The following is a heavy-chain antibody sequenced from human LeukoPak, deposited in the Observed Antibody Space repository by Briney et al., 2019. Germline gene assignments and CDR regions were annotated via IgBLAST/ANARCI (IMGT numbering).Heavy chain of an antibody. CDR2: MNPNSGNT. CDR3: ARSSAVRGVIITSGFDP. D-gene: IGHD3-10*01. Sequence: ASVKVSCKASGYTFTSYDINWVRQATGQGLEWMGWMNPNSGNTGYAQKFQGRVTMTRNTSISTVYMELSSLRSEDTAVYYCARSSAVRGVIITSGFDPWGQGTLVTVSS. J-gene: IGHJ5*02. V-gene: IGHV1-8*01. CDR1: GYTFTSYD.